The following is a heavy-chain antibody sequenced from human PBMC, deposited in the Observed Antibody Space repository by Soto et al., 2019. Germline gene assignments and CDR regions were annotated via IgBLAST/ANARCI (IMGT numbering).Heavy chain of an antibody. CDR1: GGSISSYY. J-gene: IGHJ6*02. CDR3: ASIPRQSGMEL. D-gene: IGHD2-21*01. V-gene: IGHV4-4*07. Sequence: QVQLQESGPGLVKPSETLSLTCTVSGGSISSYYWSWIRQPAGKGLEWIGRIYTSGSTNYNPSLKSRVPMSLNTSKNPSSLKLSPLTAADTAVYYCASIPRQSGMELWGQGATVTVS. CDR2: IYTSGST.